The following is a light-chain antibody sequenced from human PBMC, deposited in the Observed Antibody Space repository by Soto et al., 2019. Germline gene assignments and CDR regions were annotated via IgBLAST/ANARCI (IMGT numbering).Light chain of an antibody. CDR2: ADN. Sequence: NFMLTQPHSVSESPGKTVTISCTGSSGSIASNYVQWYQQRPGSAPTTVIYADNQRPSGVPDRFSGSIDSSSNSASLTISGLKTEDEADYYCQSYDSSNHGVFGGGTKLTVL. CDR3: QSYDSSNHGV. J-gene: IGLJ3*02. CDR1: SGSIASNY. V-gene: IGLV6-57*02.